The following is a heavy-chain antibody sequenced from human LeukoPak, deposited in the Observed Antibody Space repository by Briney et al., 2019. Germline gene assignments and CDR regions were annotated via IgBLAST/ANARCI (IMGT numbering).Heavy chain of an antibody. D-gene: IGHD1-1*01. Sequence: GGSLRLSCAASGFSFDDYGMSWVRQAPGKGLEWVSGINWNGGSTGYADSVKGRFTISRDNAKNSLYLQMNSLRAEDTALYYSERVQLGTTDYWGQGTLVTVSS. J-gene: IGHJ4*02. V-gene: IGHV3-20*04. CDR3: ERVQLGTTDY. CDR1: GFSFDDYG. CDR2: INWNGGST.